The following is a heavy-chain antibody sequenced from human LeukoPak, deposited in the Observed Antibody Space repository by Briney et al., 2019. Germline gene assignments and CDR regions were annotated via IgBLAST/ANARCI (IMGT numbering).Heavy chain of an antibody. J-gene: IGHJ4*02. CDR1: GGPFSGYY. Sequence: SETLSLTCAVYGGPFSGYYWSWIRQPPGKGLEWIGEINHSGSTNYNPSLKSRVTISVDTSKNQFSLKLSSVTAADTAVYYCARPRSRWLQSSGFDYWGQGTLVTVSS. D-gene: IGHD5-24*01. CDR2: INHSGST. V-gene: IGHV4-34*01. CDR3: ARPRSRWLQSSGFDY.